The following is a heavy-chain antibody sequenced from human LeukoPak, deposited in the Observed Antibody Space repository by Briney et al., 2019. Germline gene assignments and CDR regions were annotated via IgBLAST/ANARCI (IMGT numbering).Heavy chain of an antibody. J-gene: IGHJ5*02. Sequence: GASVKVSCKASGYTFTSYGISWVRQAPGQGLEWMGLINPSGGSTGYAQKFQGRVTMTRDMSTSTVYMELSSLRSEDTAVYYCARALPHRRLMDTTMEQHWFDPWGQGTLVTVSS. CDR3: ARALPHRRLMDTTMEQHWFDP. V-gene: IGHV1-46*01. CDR1: GYTFTSYG. D-gene: IGHD5-18*01. CDR2: INPSGGST.